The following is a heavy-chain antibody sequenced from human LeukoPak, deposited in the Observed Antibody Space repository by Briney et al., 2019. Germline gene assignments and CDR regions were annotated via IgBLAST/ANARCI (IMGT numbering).Heavy chain of an antibody. CDR2: LTKSAGNT. D-gene: IGHD3-10*01. V-gene: IGHV3-23*01. CDR3: AKDAVAPGSSGDYFDY. Sequence: PGGSLRLSCAASGFTFSSFPMSWVRQAPGKGLEWVSTLTKSAGNTYYADSVRGRFTSSRDDSKNTLYLQMNSLRAEDTAVYYCAKDAVAPGSSGDYFDYWGLGTLVTVSS. J-gene: IGHJ4*02. CDR1: GFTFSSFP.